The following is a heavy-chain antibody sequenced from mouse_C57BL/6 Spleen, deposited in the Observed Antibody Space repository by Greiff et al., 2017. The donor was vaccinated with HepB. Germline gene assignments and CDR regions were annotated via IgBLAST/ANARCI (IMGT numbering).Heavy chain of an antibody. J-gene: IGHJ3*01. V-gene: IGHV5-4*01. Sequence: DVKLVESGGGLVKPGGSLKLSCAASGFTFSSYAMSWVRQTPEKRLEWVATISDGGSYTYYPDNVKGRFTISRDNAKNNLYLQMSHLKSEDTAMYYCARDGIYYVYKFAYWGQGTLVTVSA. CDR2: ISDGGSYT. CDR1: GFTFSSYA. CDR3: ARDGIYYVYKFAY. D-gene: IGHD2-2*01.